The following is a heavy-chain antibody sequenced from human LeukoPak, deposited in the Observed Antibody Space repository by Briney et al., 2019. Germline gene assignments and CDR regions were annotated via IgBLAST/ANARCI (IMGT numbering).Heavy chain of an antibody. D-gene: IGHD4-17*01. CDR2: INGDGSET. Sequence: PGGSLRLSCSASGFTFSSHWMHWVRQAPGKGLVWVARINGDGSETNYAGSVRGRFTISRDNAKSTLYLQMSSLRAEDTAVYCCASGSGDYGDPFDYWGQGTLVTVSS. CDR1: GFTFSSHW. V-gene: IGHV3-74*01. CDR3: ASGSGDYGDPFDY. J-gene: IGHJ4*02.